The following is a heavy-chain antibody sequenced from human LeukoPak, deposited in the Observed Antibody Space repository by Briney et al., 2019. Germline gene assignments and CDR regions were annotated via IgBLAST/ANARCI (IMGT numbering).Heavy chain of an antibody. CDR2: IVPIFGTA. V-gene: IGHV1-69*13. Sequence: ASVKVSCKASGATVISYSISCVPQSPGQGLESMGGIVPIFGTADYAQKFQGRVTITADESTSTAYMELSRLRSDDTAVYYCARGWVTPPNWFDPWGQGTLVTVSS. J-gene: IGHJ5*02. D-gene: IGHD2-21*02. CDR1: GATVISYS. CDR3: ARGWVTPPNWFDP.